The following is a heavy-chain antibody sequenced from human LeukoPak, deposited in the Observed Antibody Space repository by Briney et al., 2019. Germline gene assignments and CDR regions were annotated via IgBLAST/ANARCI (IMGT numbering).Heavy chain of an antibody. CDR3: VVSVGEY. Sequence: GGSLRLSCAVSGFSVSRQWMTWVRQAPGKELEWVANMNNDGSQRYYLDSVKGRFTISKDNGKNSVVLQMNSLRAEDTAVYYCVVSVGEYWGQGTLVTVST. CDR1: GFSVSRQW. V-gene: IGHV3-7*01. D-gene: IGHD3-10*01. CDR2: MNNDGSQR. J-gene: IGHJ4*02.